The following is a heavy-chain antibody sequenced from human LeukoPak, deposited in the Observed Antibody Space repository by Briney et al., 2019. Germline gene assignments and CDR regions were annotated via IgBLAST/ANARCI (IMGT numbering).Heavy chain of an antibody. Sequence: GGSLRLSCAASGFTFSNYAMSWVRQAPGKGLEWVSAISGSGGSTYYADSVKGRFTISRDNAKNTLYLQMNSLRAEDTAVYYCARKGNAFDIWGQGTMVTVSS. D-gene: IGHD3-10*01. CDR2: ISGSGGST. J-gene: IGHJ3*02. CDR1: GFTFSNYA. CDR3: ARKGNAFDI. V-gene: IGHV3-23*01.